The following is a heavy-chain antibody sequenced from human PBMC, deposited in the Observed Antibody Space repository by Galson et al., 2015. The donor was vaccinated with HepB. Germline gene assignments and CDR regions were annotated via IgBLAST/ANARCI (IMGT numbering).Heavy chain of an antibody. Sequence: SLRLSCAASGFTFDDYAMHWVRQAPGKGLEWVSGISWNSGSIGYADSVKGRFTISRDNAKNSLYLQMNSLRAEDTALYYCAKDGGEEWMATTPIDYWGQGTLVTVSS. J-gene: IGHJ4*02. CDR3: AKDGGEEWMATTPIDY. V-gene: IGHV3-9*01. CDR1: GFTFDDYA. D-gene: IGHD5-24*01. CDR2: ISWNSGSI.